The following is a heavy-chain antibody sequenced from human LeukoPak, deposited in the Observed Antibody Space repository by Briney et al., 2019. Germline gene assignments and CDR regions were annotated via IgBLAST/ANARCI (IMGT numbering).Heavy chain of an antibody. CDR3: ARDHSKITMVRPFDY. V-gene: IGHV4-4*07. Sequence: SETLSLTCTVSGGSISSYYWSWIRQPAGKGLEWIGRIYTSGSTNYNPSLKSRVSMSVDTSKNQFSLKLSSVTAADTAVYYCARDHSKITMVRPFDYWGQGTLVTVSS. CDR2: IYTSGST. J-gene: IGHJ4*02. D-gene: IGHD3-10*01. CDR1: GGSISSYY.